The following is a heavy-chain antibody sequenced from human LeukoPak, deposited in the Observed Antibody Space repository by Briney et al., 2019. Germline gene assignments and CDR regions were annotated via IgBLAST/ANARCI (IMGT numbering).Heavy chain of an antibody. D-gene: IGHD7-27*01. CDR3: ARDRNWGPDY. V-gene: IGHV1-2*02. Sequence: ASVKVSFKALGYTFTDHYFHWLRQAPGQGLEWMGWIHPDRGDTNYAQKFQGRVSLTRDTSISTAYMELSGLTSDDTAVYFCARDRNWGPDYWGQGTLVSVSS. CDR2: IHPDRGDT. CDR1: GYTFTDHY. J-gene: IGHJ4*02.